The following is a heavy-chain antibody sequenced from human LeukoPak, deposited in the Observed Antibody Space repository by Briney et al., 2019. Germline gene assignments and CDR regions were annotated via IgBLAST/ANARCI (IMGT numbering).Heavy chain of an antibody. CDR3: ATPWTPGITYHLLDY. Sequence: PGASLRLSCAASGFTFSSYAMSWVRQAPGKGLQWVSTISGSGGTTYYAESVKGRFTLSRDNSKNTLYLQMNSLRAEDTAIYYCATPWTPGITYHLLDYWGQGTLVTVSS. CDR2: ISGSGGTT. D-gene: IGHD4-23*01. CDR1: GFTFSSYA. V-gene: IGHV3-23*01. J-gene: IGHJ4*02.